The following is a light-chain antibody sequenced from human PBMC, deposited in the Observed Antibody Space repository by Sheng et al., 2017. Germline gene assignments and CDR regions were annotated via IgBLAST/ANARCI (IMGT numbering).Light chain of an antibody. CDR2: GAS. CDR3: QQYHDWPPYT. J-gene: IGKJ2*01. V-gene: IGKV3-15*01. Sequence: EIVMMQSPATLSVSPGERVTLSCRASQTVGSDLAWYQQKPGQAPRLLIYGASTRATGIPVRFTGSGSGTEFTLSISSLQSEDSAVYYCQQYHDWPPYTFGQGTKLELK. CDR1: QTVGSD.